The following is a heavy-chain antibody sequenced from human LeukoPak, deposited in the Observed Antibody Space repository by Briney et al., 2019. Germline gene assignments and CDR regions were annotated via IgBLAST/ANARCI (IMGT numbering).Heavy chain of an antibody. CDR2: IYPGDSDT. J-gene: IGHJ4*02. V-gene: IGHV5-51*01. CDR3: ARNLFSYGDYVSFDY. Sequence: GESLKISCKGSGYRFTSYWIGWVRQMPGKGLEWMGIIYPGDSDTRYSPSLQGQVTISADKSISTAYLQWSSLKASDTAMYYCARNLFSYGDYVSFDYWGQGTLVTVSS. CDR1: GYRFTSYW. D-gene: IGHD4-17*01.